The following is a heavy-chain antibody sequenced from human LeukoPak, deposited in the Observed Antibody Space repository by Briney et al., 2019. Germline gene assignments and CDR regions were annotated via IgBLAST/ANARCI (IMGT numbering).Heavy chain of an antibody. V-gene: IGHV4-59*01. CDR1: GGSISSYY. J-gene: IGHJ6*03. Sequence: SETLSLTCTVSGGSISSYYRSWIRQPPGKGLEWIGYIYYSGSTNYSPSLKSRVTISVDTSKNQFSLKLSSVTAADTAVYYCARDNNYDYYMDVWGKGTTVTVSS. CDR2: IYYSGST. CDR3: ARDNNYDYYMDV.